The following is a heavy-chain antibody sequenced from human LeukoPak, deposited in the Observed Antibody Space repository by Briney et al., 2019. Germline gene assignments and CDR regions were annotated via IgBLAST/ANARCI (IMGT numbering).Heavy chain of an antibody. J-gene: IGHJ4*02. D-gene: IGHD3-16*02. V-gene: IGHV1-69*06. Sequence: GASVKVSCKASGGTFSSYAISWVRQAPGQGLEWMGGIIPIFGTANYAQKFQGSVTITADKSASTAYMELSSLRSEDTAVYYCARGPYVWGSYRYTPFDYWGQGTLVTVSS. CDR1: GGTFSSYA. CDR2: IIPIFGTA. CDR3: ARGPYVWGSYRYTPFDY.